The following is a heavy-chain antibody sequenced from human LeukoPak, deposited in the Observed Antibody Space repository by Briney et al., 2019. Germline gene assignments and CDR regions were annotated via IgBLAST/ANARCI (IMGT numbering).Heavy chain of an antibody. J-gene: IGHJ4*02. V-gene: IGHV3-74*01. CDR3: VTGLDSRGNS. D-gene: IGHD3-9*01. Sequence: GRSLRLSCAASGFTFSTYRMHWVSQAPGKGLLWVSRIEGDGSGTTYADSVKGRSTISRDNAKSTLYLQMNSLRDEDTAVYYCVTGLDSRGNSWGQGTLVTVSS. CDR2: IEGDGSGT. CDR1: GFTFSTYR.